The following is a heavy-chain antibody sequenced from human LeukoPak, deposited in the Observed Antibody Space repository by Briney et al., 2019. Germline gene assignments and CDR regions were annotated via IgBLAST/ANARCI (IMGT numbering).Heavy chain of an antibody. V-gene: IGHV1-18*01. D-gene: IGHD3-22*01. Sequence: GASVKVSCKASGYTFTSYAITWVRQAPGQGLEWMGWISAHNGNTYYAQKLQGRVTLTTDTSTSTAYMELRSLRSDDTAVYYCARAANYYDSSAYRFDYWGQGTLVTVSS. CDR2: ISAHNGNT. CDR3: ARAANYYDSSAYRFDY. CDR1: GYTFTSYA. J-gene: IGHJ4*02.